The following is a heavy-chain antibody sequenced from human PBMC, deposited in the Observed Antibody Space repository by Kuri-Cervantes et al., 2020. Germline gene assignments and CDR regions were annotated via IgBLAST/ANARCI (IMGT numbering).Heavy chain of an antibody. CDR2: ISSSSSTI. CDR1: GFTFSSYS. Sequence: GESLKISCAASGFTFSSYSMNWVRQAPGKGLEWVSSISSSSSTIYYADSVKGRFTISRDNAKNSLYLQMNSLRAEDTAVYYCARDQGCSGGSCYSKYYYYYYGMDVWGQGTTVTVSS. J-gene: IGHJ6*02. D-gene: IGHD2-15*01. V-gene: IGHV3-21*04. CDR3: ARDQGCSGGSCYSKYYYYYYGMDV.